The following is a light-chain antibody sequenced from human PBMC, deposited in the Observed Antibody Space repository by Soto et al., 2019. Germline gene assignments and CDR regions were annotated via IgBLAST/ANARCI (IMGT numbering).Light chain of an antibody. V-gene: IGKV2-28*01. CDR1: QSLLHSNGCNY. Sequence: IVLTQSPPSLPVTPGEPASISCRSSQSLLHSNGCNYLHWYLLKPGQSPQLLIYLGSNRASGVPDRLSGTGSGTDFTLRISRVESEDVGLYYCRQGLQSPRPFGHGPNVDIK. J-gene: IGKJ1*01. CDR2: LGS. CDR3: RQGLQSPRP.